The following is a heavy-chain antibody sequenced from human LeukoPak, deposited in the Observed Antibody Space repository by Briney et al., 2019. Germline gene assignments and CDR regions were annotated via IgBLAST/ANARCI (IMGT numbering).Heavy chain of an antibody. V-gene: IGHV3-74*01. Sequence: GGSLSLSCAASGFTFSGYWMHWVRQAPGKGLVWVSRINGDGSGTNYDDSVKGRFTISRDNAKNTLCLQMNSLRAEDTAVYYCARGGYTYGPATLGALDIWGPGTMVPVSS. CDR3: ARGGYTYGPATLGALDI. J-gene: IGHJ3*02. CDR1: GFTFSGYW. D-gene: IGHD5-18*01. CDR2: INGDGSGT.